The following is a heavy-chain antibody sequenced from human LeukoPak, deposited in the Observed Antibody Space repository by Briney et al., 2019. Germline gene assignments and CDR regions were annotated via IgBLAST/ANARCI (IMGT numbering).Heavy chain of an antibody. D-gene: IGHD6-13*01. CDR3: ARYGSSWPPYYGMDV. Sequence: SETLSLTCTVSGGSISSSSYYWGWIRQPPGKGLEWIGSIYYSGSTYYNPSLKSRVTISVDTSKNQFSLKLSSVTAADTAVYYCARYGSSWPPYYGMDVWGQGTTVTVSS. J-gene: IGHJ6*02. CDR2: IYYSGST. V-gene: IGHV4-39*07. CDR1: GGSISSSSYY.